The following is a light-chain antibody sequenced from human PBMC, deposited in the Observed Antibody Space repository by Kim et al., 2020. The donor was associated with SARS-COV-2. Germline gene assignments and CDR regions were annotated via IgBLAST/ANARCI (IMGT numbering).Light chain of an antibody. CDR3: QEYKSNLWT. CDR1: QSISVW. V-gene: IGKV1-5*01. J-gene: IGKJ1*01. Sequence: DIQMTQSPSTLSASVGDRVTITCRASQSISVWLAWYQQKPGKAPSLLIYDASILESGVQSRFSGSGSGTEFTLTISGLQPDDFATYYCQEYKSNLWTFGQGTKVDIK. CDR2: DAS.